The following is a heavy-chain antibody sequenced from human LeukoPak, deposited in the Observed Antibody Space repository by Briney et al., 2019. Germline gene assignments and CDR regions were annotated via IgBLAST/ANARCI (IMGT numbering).Heavy chain of an antibody. CDR2: ITSNGGST. CDR3: ARDGDAPMTDF. Sequence: PGGSLRLSCAASGFTFSRYAMHWVRQAPGKGLEYVSAITSNGGSTYYANSVKGRFAISRDNSKNTLYLQMNSLRADDTAVYYCARDGDAPMTDFWGQGTLVTVSS. V-gene: IGHV3-64*01. J-gene: IGHJ4*02. D-gene: IGHD7-27*01. CDR1: GFTFSRYA.